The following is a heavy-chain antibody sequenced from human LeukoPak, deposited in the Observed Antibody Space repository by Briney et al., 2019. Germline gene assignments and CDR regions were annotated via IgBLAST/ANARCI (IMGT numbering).Heavy chain of an antibody. D-gene: IGHD2-15*01. CDR2: IKQDGSEK. Sequence: GGSLRLSCAASGLTFSIYYMSWVRQAPGKGLEWVATIKQDGSEKYFVDSVKGRFTISRDSAKNSLYLQMNNLRVDDTAVYYCARYCSGGSCFDYWGQGILVTVST. CDR3: ARYCSGGSCFDY. V-gene: IGHV3-7*03. J-gene: IGHJ4*02. CDR1: GLTFSIYY.